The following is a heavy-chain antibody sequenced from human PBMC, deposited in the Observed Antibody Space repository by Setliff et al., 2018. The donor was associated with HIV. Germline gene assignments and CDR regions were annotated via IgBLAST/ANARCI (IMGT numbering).Heavy chain of an antibody. Sequence: SETLSLTCAVYGGSFSGYYWSWIRQPPGKGLEWIGEINHSGSTNYNPSLKSRVTISVDTSKNQFSLKLSSMTAADTAVYYCARDSGQSFPTAFDIWGQGTMVTVSS. J-gene: IGHJ3*02. V-gene: IGHV4-34*01. CDR3: ARDSGQSFPTAFDI. D-gene: IGHD1-26*01. CDR2: INHSGST. CDR1: GGSFSGYY.